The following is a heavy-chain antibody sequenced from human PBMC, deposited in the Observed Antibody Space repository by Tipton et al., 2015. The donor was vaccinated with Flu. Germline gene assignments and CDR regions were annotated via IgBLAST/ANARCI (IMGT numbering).Heavy chain of an antibody. D-gene: IGHD2-2*01. J-gene: IGHJ4*02. CDR3: APSTRYWTGGHFFGW. CDR2: IYKTGIT. Sequence: TLSLTCDVSGASISSTTYYWGWIRQPPGKGLEWIGSIYKTGITDYNPSLKSHVTLSLDTSKNQFSLKVRSVNAADTAVYYCAPSTRYWTGGHFFGWWGRGTQVTVSS. V-gene: IGHV4-39*07. CDR1: GASISSTTYY.